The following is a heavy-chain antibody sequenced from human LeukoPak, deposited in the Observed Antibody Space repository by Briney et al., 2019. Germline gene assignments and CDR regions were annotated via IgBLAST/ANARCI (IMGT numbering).Heavy chain of an antibody. J-gene: IGHJ4*02. Sequence: SGRSLRLSCAASGFTFSSYGMHWVRQAPGKGLEWVAVISYDGSNKYYADSVKGRFTISRDNSKNTLYLQMNSLRAEDTAVYYCAKDFPVADREGSCYWGQGTLVTVSS. D-gene: IGHD6-19*01. CDR1: GFTFSSYG. V-gene: IGHV3-30*18. CDR3: AKDFPVADREGSCY. CDR2: ISYDGSNK.